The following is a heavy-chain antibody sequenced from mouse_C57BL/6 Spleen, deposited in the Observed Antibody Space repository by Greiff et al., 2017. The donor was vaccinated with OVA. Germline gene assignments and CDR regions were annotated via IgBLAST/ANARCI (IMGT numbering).Heavy chain of an antibody. Sequence: QVQLKESGAELAKPGASVKLSCKASGYTFTSYWMHWVKQRPGQGLEWIGYINPSSGYTNYNQKFKDKATLTADKSSSTAYMQLSSLTYEDSAVYYGTTLHYFDYWGQGTTLTVSS. V-gene: IGHV1-7*01. J-gene: IGHJ2*01. CDR1: GYTFTSYW. CDR2: INPSSGYT. CDR3: TTLHYFDY. D-gene: IGHD1-1*01.